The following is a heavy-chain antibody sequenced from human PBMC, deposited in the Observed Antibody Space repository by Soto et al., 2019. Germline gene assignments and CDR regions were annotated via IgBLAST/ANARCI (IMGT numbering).Heavy chain of an antibody. Sequence: QVQLVQSGAEVKKPGASVKVSCKASGYTFTSYYMHWVRQAPGQGLEWMGIINPSGGSTSYAQKFQGRVTMTRHTSTSTVYMELSSLRSEDTAVYYCAREGSIRGHGMDVWGQGTTVTVSS. D-gene: IGHD1-26*01. J-gene: IGHJ6*02. CDR3: AREGSIRGHGMDV. CDR1: GYTFTSYY. CDR2: INPSGGST. V-gene: IGHV1-46*01.